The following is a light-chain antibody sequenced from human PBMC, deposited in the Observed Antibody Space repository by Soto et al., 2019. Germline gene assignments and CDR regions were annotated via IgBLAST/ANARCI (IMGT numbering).Light chain of an antibody. Sequence: EIVLTQSPATLSLSPGERATLSCRASQSVSSYLAWYQQKPGQAPRLLIYDASNRATGIPARFSGSGSGTDFTLTISRLKPEDFAVYYCQQYHNSPLTFGQGTKVDIK. V-gene: IGKV3-11*01. CDR1: QSVSSY. J-gene: IGKJ1*01. CDR3: QQYHNSPLT. CDR2: DAS.